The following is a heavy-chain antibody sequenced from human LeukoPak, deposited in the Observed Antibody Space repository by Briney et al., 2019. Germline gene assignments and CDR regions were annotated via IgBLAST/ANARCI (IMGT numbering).Heavy chain of an antibody. V-gene: IGHV3-21*01. CDR2: ISSSSSYI. D-gene: IGHD5-24*01. J-gene: IGHJ4*02. CDR3: ARDVGDGYNHQEIAY. CDR1: GFTFSSYS. Sequence: GGSLRLSCAASGFTFSSYSMNWVRQAPGKGLEWVSSISSSSSYIYYADSVKGRFTISRDNVKNSLYLQMNSLRAEDTAVYYCARDVGDGYNHQEIAYWGQGTLVTVSS.